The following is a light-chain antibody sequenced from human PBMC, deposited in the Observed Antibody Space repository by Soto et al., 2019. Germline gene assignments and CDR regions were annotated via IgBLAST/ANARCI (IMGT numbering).Light chain of an antibody. CDR2: DAS. J-gene: IGKJ3*01. CDR3: QQRSDWPLT. Sequence: EIVLTQSPATLSLSPGERATLSCRASQSVSSHLTWYQKKPGQAPRLLIYDASNRATGIPARFSGSGSGTDFTLTISSLEPEGFAVYYCQQRSDWPLTFGPGT. V-gene: IGKV3-11*01. CDR1: QSVSSH.